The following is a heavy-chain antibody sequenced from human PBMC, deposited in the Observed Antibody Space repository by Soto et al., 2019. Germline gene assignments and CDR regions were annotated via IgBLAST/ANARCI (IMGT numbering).Heavy chain of an antibody. Sequence: GGSLRLSCAASGFTVSSNYMSWVRQAPGKGLEWVSVIYSGGSTYYADSVKGRFTISRDNSKNTLYLQMNSLRAEDTAVYYCARDSTYSSSLLHYGMDVWGQGNTVTVSS. CDR1: GFTVSSNY. CDR2: IYSGGST. CDR3: ARDSTYSSSLLHYGMDV. V-gene: IGHV3-53*01. J-gene: IGHJ6*02. D-gene: IGHD6-13*01.